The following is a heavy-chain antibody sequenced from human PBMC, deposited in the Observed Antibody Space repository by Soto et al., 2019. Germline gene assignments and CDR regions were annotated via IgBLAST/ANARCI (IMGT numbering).Heavy chain of an antibody. J-gene: IGHJ3*02. CDR1: GGSISSYY. Sequence: QVQLQESGPGLVKPSETLSLTCTVSGGSISSYYWSWIRQPPGKGLEWIGYIYYSGSTNYNPSLKSRVTISVDTSKNQFSLKLSSVTAADTAVYYCAKTLGYCSSTSCYDAFDIWGQGTMVTVSS. CDR2: IYYSGST. CDR3: AKTLGYCSSTSCYDAFDI. V-gene: IGHV4-59*01. D-gene: IGHD2-2*01.